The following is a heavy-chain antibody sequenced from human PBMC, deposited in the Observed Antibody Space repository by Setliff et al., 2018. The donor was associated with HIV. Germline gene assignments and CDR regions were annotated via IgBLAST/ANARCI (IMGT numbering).Heavy chain of an antibody. CDR3: ATGRDSSGYYFLADY. V-gene: IGHV1-2*02. CDR2: IAPNSGGT. CDR1: GYTLTDFY. D-gene: IGHD3-22*01. J-gene: IGHJ4*02. Sequence: GASVKVSCKASGYTLTDFYIHWVRQAPGQGLEWMGWIAPNSGGTIYAQKFQDRVTMTRDTSSSTAYMELSRLRSDDTAVYYCATGRDSSGYYFLADYWGRGTLVTVSS.